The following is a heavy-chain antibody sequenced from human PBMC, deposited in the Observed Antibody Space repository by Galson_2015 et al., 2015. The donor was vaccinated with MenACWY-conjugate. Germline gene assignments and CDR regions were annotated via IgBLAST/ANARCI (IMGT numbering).Heavy chain of an antibody. J-gene: IGHJ4*02. Sequence: SLRLSCAASGFTFSSYWMHWVRHAPGKGLLWVSRINNDGSDTSYADSVKGRFTISRDNAKNTLYLQINSLRAEDTAVYYCARDNSAGPDLFDYWGQGTLVTVSS. CDR1: GFTFSSYW. CDR3: ARDNSAGPDLFDY. CDR2: INNDGSDT. V-gene: IGHV3-74*01. D-gene: IGHD4-23*01.